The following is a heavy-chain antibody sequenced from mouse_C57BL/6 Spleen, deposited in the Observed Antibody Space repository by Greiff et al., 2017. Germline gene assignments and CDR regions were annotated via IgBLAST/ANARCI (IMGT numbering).Heavy chain of an antibody. CDR3: ARKDYGNYAGFAY. D-gene: IGHD2-1*01. J-gene: IGHJ3*01. CDR2: ISNLAYSI. Sequence: DVKLVESGGGLVRPGGSLKLSCAASGFTFSDYGMAWVRQAPRKGPEWVAFISNLAYSIYYADTVTGRFTISRENAKNTLYLEMSSLRSEDTAMYYCARKDYGNYAGFAYWGQGTLVTVSA. V-gene: IGHV5-15*01. CDR1: GFTFSDYG.